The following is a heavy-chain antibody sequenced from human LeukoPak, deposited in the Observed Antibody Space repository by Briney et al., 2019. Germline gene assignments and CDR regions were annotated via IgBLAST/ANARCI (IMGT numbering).Heavy chain of an antibody. D-gene: IGHD3-16*01. CDR1: GFTFSNYG. CDR2: ISSSGSMI. J-gene: IGHJ4*02. CDR3: ARDRDGGDY. V-gene: IGHV3-48*03. Sequence: PGASLRLSCAASGFTFSNYGMNWVRQAPGKGLEWVSYISSSGSMIYYADSVKGRFTISRDNAKNSLYLQMNSLRAEDTAVYYCARDRDGGDYWGQGTLVTVSS.